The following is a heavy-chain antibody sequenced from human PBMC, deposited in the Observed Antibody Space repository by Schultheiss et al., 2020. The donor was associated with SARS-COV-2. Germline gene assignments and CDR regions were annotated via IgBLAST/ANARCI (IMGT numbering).Heavy chain of an antibody. J-gene: IGHJ5*02. D-gene: IGHD3-16*01. CDR1: GFTISDFG. CDR2: IYYDGKNK. CDR3: AREGAWGTSVGL. Sequence: GGSLRLSCAVSGFTISDFGMHWVRQAPGKGLEWVAVIYYDGKNKNADSVKGRFTVSRDNSKNTLFLQMNSLRGDDTAVYYCAREGAWGTSVGLWGQGTLVTVSS. V-gene: IGHV3-33*01.